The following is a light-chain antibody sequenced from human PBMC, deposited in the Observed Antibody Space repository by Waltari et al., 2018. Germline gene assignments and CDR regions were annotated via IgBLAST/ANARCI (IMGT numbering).Light chain of an antibody. CDR3: QESDSTLTWT. CDR2: GAS. V-gene: IGKV1-39*01. CDR1: QSISRN. J-gene: IGKJ1*01. Sequence: DIQMTQSPSSLSASVGDRVTITCRVSQSISRNLNWYQQKPGKAPRLLISGASSLESGVSSRFSGSGSGTDFTLTITSLQAEDFATYYCQESDSTLTWTFGPGTKVEI.